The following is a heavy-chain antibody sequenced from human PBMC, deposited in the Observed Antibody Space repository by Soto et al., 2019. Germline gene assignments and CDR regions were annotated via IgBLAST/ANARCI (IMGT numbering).Heavy chain of an antibody. CDR1: GYSFTSYW. J-gene: IGHJ4*02. CDR2: IYPGDSDT. V-gene: IGHV5-51*01. Sequence: PGESLKIFCKGSGYSFTSYWIGWVRQMPGKGLEWMEIIYPGDSDTRYSPSFQGQVTISADKSISTAYLQWSSLEASDTAMYYCARRLLYCSSTSCQVDYWGQGTLVTVSS. CDR3: ARRLLYCSSTSCQVDY. D-gene: IGHD2-2*01.